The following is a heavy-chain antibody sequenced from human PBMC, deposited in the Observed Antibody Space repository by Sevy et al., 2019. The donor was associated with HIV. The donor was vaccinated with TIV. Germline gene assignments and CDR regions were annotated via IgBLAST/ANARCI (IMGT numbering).Heavy chain of an antibody. V-gene: IGHV3-30*18. D-gene: IGHD3-22*01. CDR2: ISFDGDTK. J-gene: IGHJ6*02. CDR1: GFSFRNFG. CDR3: AKRGGHDTSGYVSYYYYGMDV. Sequence: GGSLRLSCAASGFSFRNFGMHWVRQAPGKGLEWLALISFDGDTKYYGDSVKGRFTISRDNSKNTLYLQVNSLRVQATAVYYCAKRGGHDTSGYVSYYYYGMDVWGQGTTVTVSS.